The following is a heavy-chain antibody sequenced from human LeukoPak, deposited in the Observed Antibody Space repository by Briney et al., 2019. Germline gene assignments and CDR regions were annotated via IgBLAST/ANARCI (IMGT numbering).Heavy chain of an antibody. CDR1: GFTFSGSW. Sequence: GGSLRLSCAASGFTFSGSWMHWVRQAPAKGLVWVSRINSDGSTTTYADSVQGRFTISRDNAKNTLYLQMNSLRAEDTAVYYCIRGLGGGSDYWGLGTLVTVTS. V-gene: IGHV3-74*03. CDR2: INSDGSTT. D-gene: IGHD4-23*01. J-gene: IGHJ4*02. CDR3: IRGLGGGSDY.